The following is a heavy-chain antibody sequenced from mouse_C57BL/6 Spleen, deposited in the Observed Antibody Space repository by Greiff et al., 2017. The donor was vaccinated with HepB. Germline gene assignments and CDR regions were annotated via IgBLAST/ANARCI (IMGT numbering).Heavy chain of an antibody. CDR3: ANGYSNYVAWFAY. D-gene: IGHD2-5*01. J-gene: IGHJ3*01. CDR1: GYTFTSYW. Sequence: QVQLQQPGAELVMPGASVKLSCKASGYTFTSYWMHWVKQRPGQGLEWIGEIDPSDSYTNYNQKFKGKSTLTVDKSSSTAYMQLSSLTSEDSAVYYCANGYSNYVAWFAYWGQGTLVTVSA. V-gene: IGHV1-69*01. CDR2: IDPSDSYT.